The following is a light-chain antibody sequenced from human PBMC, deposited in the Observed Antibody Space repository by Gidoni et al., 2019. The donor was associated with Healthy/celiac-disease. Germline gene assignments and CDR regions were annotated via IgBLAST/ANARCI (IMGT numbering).Light chain of an antibody. J-gene: IGKJ1*01. Sequence: ESVLTQSPGTLSLSPGERATLSCRASQSVSSSDLAWYQRNPGQAPMLLIYGASSRATGIPDRFSGSGSLRDCPLPSSRLKPEDLAVQYCQQYGSSPVTLGPGTKVKIK. CDR3: QQYGSSPVT. CDR1: QSVSSSD. V-gene: IGKV3-20*01. CDR2: GAS.